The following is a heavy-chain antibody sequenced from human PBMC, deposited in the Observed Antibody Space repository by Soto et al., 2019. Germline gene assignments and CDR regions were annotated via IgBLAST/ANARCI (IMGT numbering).Heavy chain of an antibody. V-gene: IGHV1-18*01. Sequence: ASVKVSCKASGYTFTSYGINWVRQAPGQGLEWMGWISAYNGNTNYAQKLQGRVTMTTDTSTSTAYMELRSLRSDDTAVYYCARGDNILTGYYIRDFDYWGQGTLVTVSS. J-gene: IGHJ4*02. CDR1: GYTFTSYG. D-gene: IGHD3-9*01. CDR3: ARGDNILTGYYIRDFDY. CDR2: ISAYNGNT.